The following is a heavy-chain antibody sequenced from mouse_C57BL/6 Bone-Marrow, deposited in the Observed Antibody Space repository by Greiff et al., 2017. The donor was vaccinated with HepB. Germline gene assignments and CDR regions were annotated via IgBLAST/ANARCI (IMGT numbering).Heavy chain of an antibody. V-gene: IGHV5-17*01. Sequence: EVKLVESGGGLVKPGVSLKLSCAASGFTFSDYGMHWVRQAPEKGLEWVAYISSGSSTIYYADTVKGRFTISRDNAKNTLFLQMTSLRSEDTAMYYCARKLGYAMDYWGQGTSVTVSS. CDR2: ISSGSSTI. J-gene: IGHJ4*01. CDR3: ARKLGYAMDY. CDR1: GFTFSDYG.